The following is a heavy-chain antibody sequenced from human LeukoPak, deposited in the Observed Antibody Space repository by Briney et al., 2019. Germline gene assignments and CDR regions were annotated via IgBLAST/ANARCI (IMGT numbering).Heavy chain of an antibody. CDR2: INPNSGGT. D-gene: IGHD2-2*01. J-gene: IGHJ6*02. Sequence: ASGKVSFKAAGYTFNYYSVHWGREAPGQGRGWMGWINPNSGGTNYAQSFQGRVTMTRDTSISTAYMELSRLRSDDTAIYYCARGKTYSSTYNSYFYGMDVWGQGTTVTVSS. V-gene: IGHV1-2*02. CDR3: ARGKTYSSTYNSYFYGMDV. CDR1: GYTFNYYS.